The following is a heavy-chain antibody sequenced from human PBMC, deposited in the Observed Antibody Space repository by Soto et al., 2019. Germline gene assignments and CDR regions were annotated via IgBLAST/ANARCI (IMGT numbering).Heavy chain of an antibody. CDR1: GGSFSGYY. CDR2: INHSGST. V-gene: IGHV4-34*01. CDR3: ARLGGYSSSWYLVPWFDP. Sequence: SETLSLTSAVYGGSFSGYYWSWIRQPPGKGLEWIGEINHSGSTNYNPSLKSRVTISVDTSKNQFSLKLSSVTAADTAVYYCARLGGYSSSWYLVPWFDPWGQGTLVTVSS. D-gene: IGHD6-13*01. J-gene: IGHJ5*02.